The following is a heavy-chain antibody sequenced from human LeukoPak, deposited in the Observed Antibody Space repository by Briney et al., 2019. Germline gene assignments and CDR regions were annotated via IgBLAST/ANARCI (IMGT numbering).Heavy chain of an antibody. D-gene: IGHD3-16*01. CDR2: INPNSGGT. J-gene: IGHJ3*02. V-gene: IGHV1-2*02. CDR3: ARSVFGQTDAFDI. Sequence: ASVKVSCKASGYTFTGYYMHWIRQAPGQGLAWMGWINPNSGGTNYAQKFQGRVTMTRDTSISTAYMELSRLRSDDTAVYYCARSVFGQTDAFDIWGQGTMVTVSS. CDR1: GYTFTGYY.